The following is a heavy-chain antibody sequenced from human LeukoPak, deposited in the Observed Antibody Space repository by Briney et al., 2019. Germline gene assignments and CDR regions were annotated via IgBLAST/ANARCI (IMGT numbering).Heavy chain of an antibody. CDR3: ARSGSTITWYYFDY. Sequence: ASVKVSCKASGYTFTRDTVHWVCQAPGQRPEWMGWINAGNGNTKYSQKFQDRITITSDTSASTAYMELSSLRSEDTAVYYCARSGSTITWYYFDYWGQGTLVTVSS. CDR2: INAGNGNT. CDR1: GYTFTRDT. J-gene: IGHJ4*02. V-gene: IGHV1-3*01. D-gene: IGHD2-2*01.